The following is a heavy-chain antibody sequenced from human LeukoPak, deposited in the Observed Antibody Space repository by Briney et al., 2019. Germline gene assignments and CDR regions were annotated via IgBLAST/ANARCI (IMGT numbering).Heavy chain of an antibody. CDR1: GFTFSSYA. J-gene: IGHJ4*02. Sequence: GGSLRLSCAASGFTFSSYAMTWVRQAPGKGLEWVSTITGSGGYTYYADSVKGRFTISRDNSKNTLFLRMNSLRAEDTAVYFCAKQSLYDSSGHFHYWGQGTLVTVSS. CDR3: AKQSLYDSSGHFHY. CDR2: ITGSGGYT. D-gene: IGHD3-22*01. V-gene: IGHV3-23*01.